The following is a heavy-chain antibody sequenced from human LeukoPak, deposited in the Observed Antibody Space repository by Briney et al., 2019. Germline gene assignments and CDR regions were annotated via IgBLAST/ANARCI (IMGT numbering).Heavy chain of an antibody. CDR3: ARAVRYFDSPDAFDI. Sequence: ASVTVSCTASGYTFTSYDINWVRQATGQGLEWMGWMNPNSGNTGYAQKFQGRVTITRNTSISTAYMELSSLRSEDTAVYYCARAVRYFDSPDAFDIWGQGTMVTVSS. D-gene: IGHD3-9*01. J-gene: IGHJ3*02. V-gene: IGHV1-8*03. CDR1: GYTFTSYD. CDR2: MNPNSGNT.